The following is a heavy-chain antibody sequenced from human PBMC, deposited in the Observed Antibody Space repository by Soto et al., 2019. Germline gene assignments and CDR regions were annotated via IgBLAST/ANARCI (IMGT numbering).Heavy chain of an antibody. CDR2: TYYRSKWYN. CDR1: VDSVSSNSAA. J-gene: IGHJ5*02. CDR3: AASYGYWNWFDP. V-gene: IGHV6-1*01. Sequence: SQTLSLTCAISVDSVSSNSAAWNWIRQSPSRGLEWLGRTYYRSKWYNDYAVSVKSRITINPDTSKNQFSLQLNSVTPEDTAVYYCAASYGYWNWFDPWGQGTLVTVSS. D-gene: IGHD5-18*01.